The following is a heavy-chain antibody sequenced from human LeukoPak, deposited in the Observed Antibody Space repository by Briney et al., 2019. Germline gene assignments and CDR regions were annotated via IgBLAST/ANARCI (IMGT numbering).Heavy chain of an antibody. CDR1: GYSISSGYY. Sequence: SETLSLTCTVSGYSISSGYYWGWIRQPPGKGLEWIGSIYHSGSTNYNPSLKSRVTISVDTSKNQFSLKLNSVTAADTAVYYCARTTTVTTSAFDIWGQGTMVTVSS. J-gene: IGHJ3*02. CDR3: ARTTTVTTSAFDI. CDR2: IYHSGST. V-gene: IGHV4-38-2*02. D-gene: IGHD4-17*01.